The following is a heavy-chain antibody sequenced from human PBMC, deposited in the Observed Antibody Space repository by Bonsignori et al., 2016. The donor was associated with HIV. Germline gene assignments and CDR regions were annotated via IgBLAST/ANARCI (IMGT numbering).Heavy chain of an antibody. D-gene: IGHD1-26*01. J-gene: IGHJ4*02. V-gene: IGHV4-39*07. CDR3: ARQVGQIGRPRPHFDY. CDR2: IYYSGST. Sequence: WIRQPPGKGLEWIGTIYYSGSTYYNPSLKSRVTISVDTSKNQFSLKLSSVTAADTAVYYCARQVGQIGRPRPHFDYWGQGTLVTVSS.